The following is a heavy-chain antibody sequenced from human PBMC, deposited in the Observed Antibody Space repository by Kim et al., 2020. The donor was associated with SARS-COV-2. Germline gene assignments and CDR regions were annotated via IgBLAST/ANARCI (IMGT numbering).Heavy chain of an antibody. CDR3: ARAGVYYYGSGSYLLDY. CDR1: GFTFCSYG. V-gene: IGHV3-33*01. J-gene: IGHJ4*01. Sequence: GGSLRLSCAAFGFTFCSYGMHWVRQAPGKGLEWVVVIWYDGSNIYSADPVKGRFTISRDNSKNMLYLQMNSLRAEHTAVYYCARAGVYYYGSGSYLLDY. D-gene: IGHD3-10*01. CDR2: IWYDGSNI.